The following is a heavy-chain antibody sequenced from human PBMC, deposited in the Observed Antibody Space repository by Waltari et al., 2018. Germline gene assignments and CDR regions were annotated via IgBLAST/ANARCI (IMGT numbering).Heavy chain of an antibody. CDR1: GFTFSSYA. J-gene: IGHJ4*02. Sequence: EVQLVESGEGLVQPGGSLRLSCAASGFTFSSYAMHWVRQAPGKGLEYVSAISSNGGSTYYADSVKGRFTISRDNAKNSLYLQMNSLRAEDTAVYYCARGVRGQISAFDYWGQGTLVTVSS. V-gene: IGHV3-64*02. CDR2: ISSNGGST. D-gene: IGHD3-10*01. CDR3: ARGVRGQISAFDY.